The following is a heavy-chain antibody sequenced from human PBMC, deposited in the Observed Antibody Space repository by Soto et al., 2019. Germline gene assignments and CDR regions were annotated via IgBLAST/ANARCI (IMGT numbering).Heavy chain of an antibody. CDR2: IIPIFGTT. CDR1: GGSFTYT. Sequence: ASVKVSCKASGGSFTYTLSWVRQAPGQGLEWMGGIIPIFGTTNYAQKFQGRVTITADDSTKTAYMELSTLRSEDTAVYYCARLHSHGTYGMDVWGQGTTVTVSS. V-gene: IGHV1-69*13. D-gene: IGHD5-18*01. J-gene: IGHJ6*02. CDR3: ARLHSHGTYGMDV.